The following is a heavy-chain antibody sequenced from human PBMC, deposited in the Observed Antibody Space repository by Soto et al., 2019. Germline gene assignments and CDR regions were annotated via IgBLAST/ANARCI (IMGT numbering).Heavy chain of an antibody. V-gene: IGHV4-30-4*01. J-gene: IGHJ4*02. Sequence: QVQLQESGPGLVEPSQTLSLTCTVSGGSVSSGGYFWSWIRQPPGEGLEWIGHIYNSGSTYSNPSLRVRVTISVDTSKSQFSLKLSSVTAADTAVYYCARGPSADKIDFWGQGTLVTVSS. CDR1: GGSVSSGGYF. CDR2: IYNSGST. D-gene: IGHD3-3*01. CDR3: ARGPSADKIDF.